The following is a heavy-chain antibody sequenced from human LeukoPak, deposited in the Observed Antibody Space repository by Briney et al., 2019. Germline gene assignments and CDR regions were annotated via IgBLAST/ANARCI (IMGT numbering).Heavy chain of an antibody. D-gene: IGHD5-18*01. V-gene: IGHV3-48*01. CDR3: ARDLPRGYSCDY. J-gene: IGHJ4*02. CDR2: INCHGDAT. Sequence: GGSLRLSCAASGFTFSDYSMNWVRQAPGKGLEWVSYINCHGDATYYADSVEGRFTISRDNAKKSLYLQMDSLRAEDTAVYYCARDLPRGYSCDYWGQGTLVTVSS. CDR1: GFTFSDYS.